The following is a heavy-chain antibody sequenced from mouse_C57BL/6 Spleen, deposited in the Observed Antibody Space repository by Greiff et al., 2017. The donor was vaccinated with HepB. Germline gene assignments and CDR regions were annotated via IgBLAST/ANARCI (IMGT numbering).Heavy chain of an antibody. CDR3: ASFDGYYAMDY. CDR2: INPYNGDT. D-gene: IGHD2-3*01. J-gene: IGHJ2*01. Sequence: VQLQQSGPELVKPGDSVKISCKASGYSFTGYFMNWVMQSHGKSLEWIGRINPYNGDTFYNQKFKGKATLTVDKSSSTAHMELRSLTSEDSAVYYCASFDGYYAMDYWGQGTTLTVSS. CDR1: GYSFTGYF. V-gene: IGHV1-20*01.